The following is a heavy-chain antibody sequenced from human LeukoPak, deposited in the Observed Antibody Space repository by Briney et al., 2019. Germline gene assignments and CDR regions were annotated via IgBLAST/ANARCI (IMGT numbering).Heavy chain of an antibody. CDR2: VFHDGST. V-gene: IGHV4-38-2*01. J-gene: IGHJ4*02. CDR1: GYSISSGRY. CDR3: ARSLSVAGIDY. D-gene: IGHD2-21*01. Sequence: PSETLSLTCGVSGYSISSGRYWAWIRQPSGKGLEWLGSVFHDGSTYYSSSLKGRLTISVDTSKNQFSLNVRSVTAADSAIYYCARSLSVAGIDYWGQGTRVTVST.